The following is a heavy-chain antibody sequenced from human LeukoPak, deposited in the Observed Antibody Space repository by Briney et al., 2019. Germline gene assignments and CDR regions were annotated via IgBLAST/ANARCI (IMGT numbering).Heavy chain of an antibody. CDR2: IYHSGST. D-gene: IGHD6-19*01. CDR1: GGSISSGGYS. V-gene: IGHV4-30-2*01. CDR3: ARGGWYYNHAFDI. Sequence: PSQTLSLTCTVSGGSISSGGYSWSWIRQPPGKGLEWIGYIYHSGSTYYNPSLKSRVTISVDRSKNQFSLKLSSVTAADTAVYYCARGGWYYNHAFDIWGQGTMVTVSS. J-gene: IGHJ3*02.